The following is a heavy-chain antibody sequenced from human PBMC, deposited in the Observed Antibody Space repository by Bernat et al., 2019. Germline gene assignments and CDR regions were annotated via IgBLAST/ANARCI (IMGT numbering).Heavy chain of an antibody. Sequence: EVQLVVSGGGLVQPGGSPRLSCAASGFTFRSYEMHWVRQAPGKGLDWVSYFSSSCSTLYGGDSVKGRFTISRDNAKNSLYLQMNSLRADDTAVYYCAREERDRAAPHNDAFDIWGQGTMVTVSS. CDR3: AREERDRAAPHNDAFDI. CDR2: FSSSCSTL. V-gene: IGHV3-48*03. D-gene: IGHD6-6*01. J-gene: IGHJ3*02. CDR1: GFTFRSYE.